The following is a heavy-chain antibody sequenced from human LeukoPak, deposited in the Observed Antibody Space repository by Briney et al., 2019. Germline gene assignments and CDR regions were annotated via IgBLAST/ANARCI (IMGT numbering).Heavy chain of an antibody. D-gene: IGHD2-2*01. CDR1: GGSFSGYY. V-gene: IGHV4-34*01. CDR2: INHSGST. Sequence: PSETLSLTCAVYGGSFSGYYWSWIRQPPGKGLEWIGEINHSGSTNYNPSLKSRVTILVDTSKNQFSLKLSSVTAADTAVYYCAIDPIVVVPAATPNWGQGTLVTVSS. CDR3: AIDPIVVVPAATPN. J-gene: IGHJ4*02.